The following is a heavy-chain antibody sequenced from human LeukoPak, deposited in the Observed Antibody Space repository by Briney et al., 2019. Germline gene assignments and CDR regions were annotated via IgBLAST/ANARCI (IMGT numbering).Heavy chain of an antibody. CDR1: GFTFSGYS. V-gene: IGHV3-48*04. CDR3: AGYCSSVSCRNIDY. Sequence: GGSLRLSCAASGFTFSGYSMNWVRQAPGKRLEWVSYISDSSSAMYYADSVKGRFTISRDNAKNSLYLQMNSLRAEDTAVYYCAGYCSSVSCRNIDYWGQGTLVTVSS. J-gene: IGHJ4*02. D-gene: IGHD2-2*01. CDR2: ISDSSSAM.